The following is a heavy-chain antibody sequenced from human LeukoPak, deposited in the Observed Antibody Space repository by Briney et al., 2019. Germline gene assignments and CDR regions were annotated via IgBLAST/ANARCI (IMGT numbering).Heavy chain of an antibody. J-gene: IGHJ4*02. Sequence: GGSLRLSCAASGFTFSSYSMNWVRQAPGKGLEWVSLISWDGGSTYYADSVKGRFTISRDNSKNSLYLQMNSLRAEDTALYYCAKDISETGITGTDFDYWGQGTLVTVSS. CDR3: AKDISETGITGTDFDY. CDR2: ISWDGGST. V-gene: IGHV3-43D*04. CDR1: GFTFSSYS. D-gene: IGHD1-20*01.